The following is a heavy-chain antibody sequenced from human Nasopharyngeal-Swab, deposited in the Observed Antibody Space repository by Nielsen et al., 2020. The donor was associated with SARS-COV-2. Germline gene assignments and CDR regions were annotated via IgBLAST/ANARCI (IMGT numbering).Heavy chain of an antibody. Sequence: SQTLSLTCAVSGGSVSGYYWSCIRQPPGDRLEWIGYINTIGVTKYNPSLNSRVSMSVDATRNQLSLNLWSMTAADTAMYFCARISLPQIVGATNPVDYWGQGTLVTVSA. CDR2: INTIGVT. CDR1: GGSVSGYY. V-gene: IGHV4-59*02. D-gene: IGHD1-26*01. CDR3: ARISLPQIVGATNPVDY. J-gene: IGHJ4*02.